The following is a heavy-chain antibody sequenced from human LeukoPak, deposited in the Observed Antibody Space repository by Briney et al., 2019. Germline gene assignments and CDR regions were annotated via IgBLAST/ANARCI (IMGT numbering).Heavy chain of an antibody. CDR2: INHSGST. J-gene: IGHJ4*02. CDR3: ARGYYYDSSGYYDY. D-gene: IGHD3-22*01. Sequence: SETLSLTCAVYGGSFRGYYWSWIRQPPGKGLEWIGEINHSGSTNYNPSLKSRVTISVDTSKNQFSLKLSSVTAADTAVYYCARGYYYDSSGYYDYWGQGTLVTVSS. V-gene: IGHV4-34*01. CDR1: GGSFRGYY.